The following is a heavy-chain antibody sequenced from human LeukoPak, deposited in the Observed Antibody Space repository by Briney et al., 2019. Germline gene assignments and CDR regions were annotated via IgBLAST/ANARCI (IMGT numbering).Heavy chain of an antibody. CDR1: GFTFSSYS. Sequence: GSLRLSCAVSGFTFSSYSMNWVRQAPGKGLEWVSSISSSSTYIYYADSVKGRFTISRDNSKNSLFLQMNSLRAEDTAVYYCATPYRGWLRVGGYDIWGQGTMVTVSS. D-gene: IGHD5-12*01. CDR2: ISSSSTYI. V-gene: IGHV3-21*01. CDR3: ATPYRGWLRVGGYDI. J-gene: IGHJ3*02.